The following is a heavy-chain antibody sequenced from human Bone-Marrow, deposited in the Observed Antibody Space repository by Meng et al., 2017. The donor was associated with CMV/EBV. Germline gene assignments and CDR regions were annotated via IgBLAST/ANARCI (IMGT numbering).Heavy chain of an antibody. CDR1: RYTFTGYY. D-gene: IGHD3-22*01. CDR3: ARESYDSSGSPIGDAFDI. J-gene: IGHJ3*02. V-gene: IGHV1-2*02. CDR2: INPNSGGT. Sequence: ASVKVSCKASRYTFTGYYMHWVRQAPGQGLEWMGWINPNSGGTNYAQKFQGRVTMTRDTSISTAYMELSRLRSDDTAVYYCARESYDSSGSPIGDAFDIWGQGTMVTVSS.